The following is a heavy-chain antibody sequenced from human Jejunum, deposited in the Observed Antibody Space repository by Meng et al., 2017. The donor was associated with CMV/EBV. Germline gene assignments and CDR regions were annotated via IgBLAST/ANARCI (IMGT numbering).Heavy chain of an antibody. J-gene: IGHJ4*02. V-gene: IGHV3-21*01. CDR2: ISSSSNYI. Sequence: SCVASGFTFSRYSMNWVRQAPGKGLAWVSYISSSSNYIHYSDSVKGRFTISTDNAKNSLFLQMNSLRAEDTGVYYCARGLDSSSDYWGQGIMVTVSS. D-gene: IGHD6-6*01. CDR3: ARGLDSSSDY. CDR1: GFTFSRYS.